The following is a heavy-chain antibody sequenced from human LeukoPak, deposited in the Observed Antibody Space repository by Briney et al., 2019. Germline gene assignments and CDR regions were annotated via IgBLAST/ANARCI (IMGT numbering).Heavy chain of an antibody. D-gene: IGHD6-19*01. V-gene: IGHV3-21*01. Sequence: GGSLRLSCAASGFTFSSYSMNWVRQAPGKGLEWVSSISSSSSYIYYADSVKGRITISRDNAKNSLYLQMNSLRAEDTAVYYCARDGSGWTLYYFDYWGQGTLVTVSS. CDR3: ARDGSGWTLYYFDY. CDR2: ISSSSSYI. J-gene: IGHJ4*02. CDR1: GFTFSSYS.